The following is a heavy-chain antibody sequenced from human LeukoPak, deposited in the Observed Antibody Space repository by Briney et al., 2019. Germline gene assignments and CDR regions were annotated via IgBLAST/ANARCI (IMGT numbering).Heavy chain of an antibody. J-gene: IGHJ3*02. CDR1: GGSISSGGYS. V-gene: IGHV4-30-2*01. CDR3: AREARDAFDI. CDR2: IYHSGST. Sequence: SETLSLTCAVSGGSISSGGYSWSWIRQPPGKGLGWIGYIYHSGSTYYNPSLKSRVTISVDRSKNQFSLKLSSVTAADTAVYYCAREARDAFDIWGQGTMVTVSS.